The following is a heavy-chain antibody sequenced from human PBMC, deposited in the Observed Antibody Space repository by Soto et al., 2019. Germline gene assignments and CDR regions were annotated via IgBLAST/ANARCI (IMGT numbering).Heavy chain of an antibody. D-gene: IGHD2-2*01. CDR1: GVSISSYY. Sequence: SETLSLTCTVSGVSISSYYWSWIRQPPGKAMEWIGYIYNTGSTNYNPSLKGRVTISIDSSKNQFSLKLTSVTAADTAVYYCAMVPAAPHWVYYFGMDVWGQGTTVTVSS. CDR3: AMVPAAPHWVYYFGMDV. CDR2: IYNTGST. J-gene: IGHJ6*02. V-gene: IGHV4-59*12.